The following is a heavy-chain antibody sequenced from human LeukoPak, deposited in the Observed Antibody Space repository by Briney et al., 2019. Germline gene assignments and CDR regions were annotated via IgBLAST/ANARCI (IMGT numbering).Heavy chain of an antibody. J-gene: IGHJ5*02. CDR3: ARVSFSDYVP. CDR2: INHSGST. V-gene: IGHV4-34*01. D-gene: IGHD4-17*01. CDR1: GGSFSGYY. Sequence: SETLSLTCAVYGGSFSGYYWSWIRQPPGKGLEWIGEINHSGSTNYNPSLKSRVTISVDTSKNQFSLKLSSVTAADTAVHYCARVSFSDYVPWGQRTLVTVSS.